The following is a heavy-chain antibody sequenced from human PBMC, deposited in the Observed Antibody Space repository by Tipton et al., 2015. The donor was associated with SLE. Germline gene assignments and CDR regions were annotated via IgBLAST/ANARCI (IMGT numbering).Heavy chain of an antibody. J-gene: IGHJ3*02. CDR1: GGSISSGGYS. V-gene: IGHV4-30-2*01. CDR2: IYHSGST. D-gene: IGHD3-9*01. Sequence: TLSLTCAVSGGSISSGGYSWSWIRQPPGKGLEWIGYIYHSGSTYYNPSLKSRVTISVDRSKNQFSLKLSSVTAADTAVYYCARDASVDIDAFDIWGQGTMVTVSS. CDR3: ARDASVDIDAFDI.